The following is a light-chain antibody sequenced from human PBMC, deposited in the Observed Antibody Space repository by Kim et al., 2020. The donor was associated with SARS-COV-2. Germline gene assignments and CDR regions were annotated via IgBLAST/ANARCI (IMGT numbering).Light chain of an antibody. CDR2: DVS. CDR3: SSYASSSSYTSSSTVV. J-gene: IGLJ2*01. CDR1: SSDVGGYNY. Sequence: QSALTQPASVSGSPGQSITISCTGTSSDVGGYNYVSWYQQHPGRAPKLMIYDVSNRPSGVSNRFSGSKSGNTASLTISGLQAEDEADYYCSSYASSSSYTSSSTVVFGGGTKLTVL. V-gene: IGLV2-14*03.